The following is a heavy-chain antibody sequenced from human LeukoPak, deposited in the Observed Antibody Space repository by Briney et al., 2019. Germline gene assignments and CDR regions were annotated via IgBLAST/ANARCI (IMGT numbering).Heavy chain of an antibody. CDR2: ISWNSGSI. J-gene: IGHJ3*02. V-gene: IGHV3-9*03. CDR1: GFTFDDYA. D-gene: IGHD6-13*01. Sequence: PGGSLRLSCAASGFTFDDYAMNWVRQAPGKGLEWVSGISWNSGSIGYADSVKGRFTISRDNAKNSLFLQMNSLRAEDMALYYCVKDMSVGGGSSWSGGAFDIWGQGTMVTVSS. CDR3: VKDMSVGGGSSWSGGAFDI.